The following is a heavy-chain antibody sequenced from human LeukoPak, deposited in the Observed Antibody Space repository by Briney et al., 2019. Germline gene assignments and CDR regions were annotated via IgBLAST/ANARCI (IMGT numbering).Heavy chain of an antibody. Sequence: GGSLRLSCAASGFTVSSNYMSWVRQAPGKGLEWVSVIYSGGSTYYADSVKGRFTISRDNSKNTMFLQMNSLRAEDTAIYYCAKDRIAGAFNAVFAYWGQGTLATVSS. CDR3: AKDRIAGAFNAVFAY. J-gene: IGHJ4*02. D-gene: IGHD1-26*01. CDR1: GFTVSSNY. CDR2: IYSGGST. V-gene: IGHV3-53*01.